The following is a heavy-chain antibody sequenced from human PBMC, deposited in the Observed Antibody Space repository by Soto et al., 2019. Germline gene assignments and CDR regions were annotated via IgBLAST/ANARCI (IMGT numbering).Heavy chain of an antibody. CDR3: AVLTSSGRENDALDI. D-gene: IGHD3-22*01. Sequence: PGESLKSSGEGSGYSFPSYWISWVRRMPGKGLEWMAIIYPGDSDTRYSPSFQGQVTISADKSISTAYLQWSSLKASDTAMYYCAVLTSSGRENDALDIWRQGTTVPVS. CDR2: IYPGDSDT. CDR1: GYSFPSYW. J-gene: IGHJ3*02. V-gene: IGHV5-51*01.